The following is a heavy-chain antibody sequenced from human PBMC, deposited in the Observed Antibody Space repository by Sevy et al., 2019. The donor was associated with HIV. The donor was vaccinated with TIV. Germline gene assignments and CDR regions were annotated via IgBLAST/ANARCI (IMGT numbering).Heavy chain of an antibody. CDR1: GFTFSSYD. CDR2: ISSSGRSI. Sequence: GGSLRLSCTASGFTFSSYDMNWVRQAPGKGLEWVSKISSSGRSIYYADSVKGRFTTSRDNAKNSLNLQMNSLRAEDTAGYYCTRNGGAFDNGFDPWGQGTLVTVSS. V-gene: IGHV3-48*03. D-gene: IGHD2-8*01. J-gene: IGHJ5*02. CDR3: TRNGGAFDNGFDP.